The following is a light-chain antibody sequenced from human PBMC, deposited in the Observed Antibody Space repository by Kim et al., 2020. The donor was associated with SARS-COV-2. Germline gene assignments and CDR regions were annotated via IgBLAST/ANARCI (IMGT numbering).Light chain of an antibody. Sequence: RVTIYGSGGSANIGATYDVHWYQQVPGTAPKLLIFSNTNRPSGVPDRFSGSRSGTSASLVITGLQAEDEADYYCQSYDSSLSASMFGGGTQLTVL. CDR3: QSYDSSLSASM. J-gene: IGLJ3*02. CDR1: SANIGATYD. CDR2: SNT. V-gene: IGLV1-40*01.